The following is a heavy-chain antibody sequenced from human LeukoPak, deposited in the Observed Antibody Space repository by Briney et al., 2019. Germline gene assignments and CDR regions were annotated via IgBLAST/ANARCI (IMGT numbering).Heavy chain of an antibody. Sequence: GASVKVSCKASGYTFTSYAMNWVRQAPGQGLEWMGWINTNTGNPTYAQGFTGRFVFSLDTPVSTAYLQISSLKAEDTAVYYCARDDSGRGNFGYWGQGTLVTVSS. CDR3: ARDDSGRGNFGY. J-gene: IGHJ4*02. CDR1: GYTFTSYA. D-gene: IGHD5-12*01. CDR2: INTNTGNP. V-gene: IGHV7-4-1*02.